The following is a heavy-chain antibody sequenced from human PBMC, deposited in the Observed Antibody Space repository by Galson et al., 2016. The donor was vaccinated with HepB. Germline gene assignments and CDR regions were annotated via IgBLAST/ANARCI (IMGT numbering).Heavy chain of an antibody. D-gene: IGHD1-1*01. J-gene: IGHJ6*02. V-gene: IGHV5-51*01. Sequence: QSGAEVKKPGESLKISCKTSGFSFATHWIAWVRQMPGKGLEWMGIIYAGDSETRYSPPFQGQVTISVDKSTAVAYLQWNRLKASDSAMYYCARQRRNYGMDVWGQGTTVTVSS. CDR1: GFSFATHW. CDR2: IYAGDSET. CDR3: ARQRRNYGMDV.